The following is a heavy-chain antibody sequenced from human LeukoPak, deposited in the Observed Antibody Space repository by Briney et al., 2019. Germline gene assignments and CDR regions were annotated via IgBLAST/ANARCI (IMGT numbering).Heavy chain of an antibody. CDR3: AREPEYCSGGSCYSDAFDI. CDR2: IYHSGST. J-gene: IGHJ3*02. Sequence: SETLPLTCAVSGGSISSSNWWSWVRQPPGKGLEWIGEIYHSGSTNYNPSLKSRVTISVDKSKNQFSLKLSSVTAADTAVYYCAREPEYCSGGSCYSDAFDIWGQGTMVTVSS. CDR1: GGSISSSNW. V-gene: IGHV4-4*02. D-gene: IGHD2-15*01.